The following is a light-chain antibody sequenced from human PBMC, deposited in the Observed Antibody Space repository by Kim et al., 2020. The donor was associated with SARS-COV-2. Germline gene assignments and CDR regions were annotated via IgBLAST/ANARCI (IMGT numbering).Light chain of an antibody. CDR2: GAS. CDR1: QSVSSSY. CDR3: QQYGSSPPYS. J-gene: IGKJ2*03. Sequence: SPGESATLACRASQSVSSSYLAWYQQKPGQAPRLLIYGASSRATGIPDRCSGSGSGTDFTLTVSRLEPEDFAVYYCQQYGSSPPYSFGQGTKLEIK. V-gene: IGKV3-20*01.